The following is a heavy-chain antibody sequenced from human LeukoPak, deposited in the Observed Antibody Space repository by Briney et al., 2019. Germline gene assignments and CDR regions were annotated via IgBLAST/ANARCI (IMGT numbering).Heavy chain of an antibody. J-gene: IGHJ4*02. D-gene: IGHD3-22*01. CDR3: ARDLYDSSGYYAGY. V-gene: IGHV4-59*01. CDR2: IYYSGST. CDR1: GGSFSGYY. Sequence: SETLSLTCAVYGGSFSGYYWSWIRQPPGKGLEWIGYIYYSGSTNYNPSLKSRVTISVDTSKNQFSLKLSSVTAADTAVYYCARDLYDSSGYYAGYWGQGTLVTVSS.